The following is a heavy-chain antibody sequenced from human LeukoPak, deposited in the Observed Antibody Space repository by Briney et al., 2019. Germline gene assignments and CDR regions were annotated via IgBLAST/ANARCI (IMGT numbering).Heavy chain of an antibody. CDR1: GFTFSSYA. D-gene: IGHD2-2*01. CDR2: ISGSGGST. Sequence: GGSLRLSCAASGFTFSSYAMSWVRQAPGKGLEWVSAISGSGGSTYYADSVKGRFTISRDNSKSTLYLQMNSLRAEDTAVYYCATSPRGYCSSTSCLFDYWGQGTLVTVSS. V-gene: IGHV3-23*01. CDR3: ATSPRGYCSSTSCLFDY. J-gene: IGHJ4*02.